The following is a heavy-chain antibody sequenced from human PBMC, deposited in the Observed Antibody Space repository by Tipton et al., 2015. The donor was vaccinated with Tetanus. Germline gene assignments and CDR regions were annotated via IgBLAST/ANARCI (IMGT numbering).Heavy chain of an antibody. CDR3: AREADCSGGSCFSGGFDN. Sequence: SLRLSCAASGFIFSSYGIHWVRQAPGKGLEWVAVSWYDGTDKYYADSVKGRFTISGDNSKNTLYLQMNSLRAEDTAGYYCAREADCSGGSCFSGGFDNWGQGTQVTVSS. J-gene: IGHJ4*02. CDR1: GFIFSSYG. V-gene: IGHV3-33*01. D-gene: IGHD2-15*01. CDR2: SWYDGTDK.